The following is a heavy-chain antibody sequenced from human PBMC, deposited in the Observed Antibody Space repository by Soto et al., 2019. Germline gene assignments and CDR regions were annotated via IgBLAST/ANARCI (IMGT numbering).Heavy chain of an antibody. CDR2: IYYSGST. J-gene: IGHJ4*02. CDR3: ARSQTTVTSYDY. V-gene: IGHV4-59*01. D-gene: IGHD4-17*01. CDR1: GGSFSGYY. Sequence: SETLSLTCAVSGGSFSGYYWSWIRQPPGKGLEWIGYIYYSGSTNYNPSLKSRVTISVDTSKNQFSLKLSSVTAADTAVYYCARSQTTVTSYDYWGQGTLVTVSS.